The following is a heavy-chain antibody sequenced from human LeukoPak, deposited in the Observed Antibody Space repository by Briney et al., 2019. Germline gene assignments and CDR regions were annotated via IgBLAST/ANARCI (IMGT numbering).Heavy chain of an antibody. J-gene: IGHJ4*02. D-gene: IGHD3-22*01. CDR2: IYTSGST. CDR1: GGSISSNYNY. Sequence: ASETLSLTCTVSGGSISSNYNYWGWIRQPPRKGLEWIGRIYTSGSTNYNPSLKSRVTMSVDTSKNQFSLKLSSVTAADTAVYYCARWQYDSSGYRKIDCWGQGTLVTVSS. CDR3: ARWQYDSSGYRKIDC. V-gene: IGHV4-39*07.